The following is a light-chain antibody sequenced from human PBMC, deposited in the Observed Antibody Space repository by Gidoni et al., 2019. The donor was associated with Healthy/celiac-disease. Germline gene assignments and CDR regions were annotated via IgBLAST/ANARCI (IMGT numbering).Light chain of an antibody. CDR1: QNINSY. V-gene: IGKV1-39*01. J-gene: IGKJ1*01. Sequence: DIQMTQSPSSLSASVGDRVNITCRASQNINSYLNWYQQKPGKAPKLLIYAASSLQSGVPSRFSGSGSGTDFTRTISSLQPEDFATYYCQQSYNTPLTFGQGTKVEIK. CDR3: QQSYNTPLT. CDR2: AAS.